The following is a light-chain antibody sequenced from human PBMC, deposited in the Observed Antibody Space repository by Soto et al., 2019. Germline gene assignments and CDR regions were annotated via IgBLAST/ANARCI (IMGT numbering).Light chain of an antibody. J-gene: IGKJ1*01. CDR2: AAS. CDR1: QSISSY. CDR3: QQSYSTHTWT. V-gene: IGKV1-39*01. Sequence: DIQMTQSPSSLSASVGDRVTITCRASQSISSYLNWYQQKPGKAPKLLIYAASSLQSGVPSRFSGSGSGTDFTLTISSLQPEDFATYYCQQSYSTHTWTLGQGTKVEIK.